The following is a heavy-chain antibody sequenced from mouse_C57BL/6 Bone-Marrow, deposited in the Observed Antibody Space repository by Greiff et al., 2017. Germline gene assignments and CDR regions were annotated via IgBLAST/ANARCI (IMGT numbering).Heavy chain of an antibody. CDR3: ERLESDGRSGDCYFDV. CDR1: GYTFTSYD. CDR2: IYPRDGST. Sequence: QVQLQQSGPELVKPGASVKLSCKASGYTFTSYDINWLKQRPGQGLEWIGWIYPRDGSTKYKEKFKGKATFTVDTSSSTTYMEHHSMTSEESAVFFWERLESDGRSGDCYFDVWGTGTTVTVSS. D-gene: IGHD1-1*01. V-gene: IGHV1-85*01. J-gene: IGHJ1*03.